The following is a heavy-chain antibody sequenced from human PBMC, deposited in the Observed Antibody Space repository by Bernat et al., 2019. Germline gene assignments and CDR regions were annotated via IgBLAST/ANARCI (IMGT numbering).Heavy chain of an antibody. V-gene: IGHV3-33*08. D-gene: IGHD6-13*01. CDR2: IWYDGNNK. CDR3: ARLGSSWSFDY. J-gene: IGHJ4*02. Sequence: VQLVESGGGLVKPGGSLRLSCAASGFTFSNAWMSWVRQAPGKGLEWVAVIWYDGNNKYYADSVKGRFTISRDNSKNTLYLQMNSLGAEDTAVYYCARLGSSWSFDYWGQGTLVTVSS. CDR1: GFTFSNAW.